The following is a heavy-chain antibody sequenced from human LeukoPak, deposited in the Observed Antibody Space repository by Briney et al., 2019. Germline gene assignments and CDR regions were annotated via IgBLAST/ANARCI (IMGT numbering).Heavy chain of an antibody. CDR2: ISGSLGST. V-gene: IGHV3-23*01. Sequence: GGSLRLSCAASGFTFSSKAMSWVDQAPGKGLEWVSGISGSLGSTFYADSVKGRFTISRDNSKNTLYLQMNSLRAEDTAVYYCAKDRSPFDYWGQGTLVTVSS. CDR1: GFTFSSKA. CDR3: AKDRSPFDY. J-gene: IGHJ4*02.